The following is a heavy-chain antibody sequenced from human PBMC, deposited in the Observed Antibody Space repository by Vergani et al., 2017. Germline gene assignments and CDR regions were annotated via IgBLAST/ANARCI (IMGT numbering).Heavy chain of an antibody. D-gene: IGHD6-6*01. CDR2: ISWNSGSI. J-gene: IGHJ4*02. CDR1: GFTFDDYA. Sequence: EVQLVESGGGLVQPGRSLRLSCAASGFTFDDYAMHWVRQAPGKGLEWVSGISWNSGSIGYADSVKGRFTISRDNAKNSLYLQMNSLRAEDTALYYCAKDISGIAALSFDYWGQGTLVTVSS. CDR3: AKDISGIAALSFDY. V-gene: IGHV3-9*01.